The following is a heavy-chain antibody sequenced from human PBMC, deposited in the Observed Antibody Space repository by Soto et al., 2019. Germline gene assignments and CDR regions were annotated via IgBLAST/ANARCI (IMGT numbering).Heavy chain of an antibody. V-gene: IGHV3-21*01. J-gene: IGHJ4*02. D-gene: IGHD3-9*01. CDR2: ISSTSSYT. CDR3: ARDPNYDILTGYYSLDY. Sequence: GGSLRLSCAASELTLTGHMMNWGRQAPGKGLEWVSSISSTSSYTYYSDSVKGRFTISRDNAKNSLYLQMNSLRAEDTAVYYCARDPNYDILTGYYSLDYWGQGTLVTVSS. CDR1: ELTLTGHM.